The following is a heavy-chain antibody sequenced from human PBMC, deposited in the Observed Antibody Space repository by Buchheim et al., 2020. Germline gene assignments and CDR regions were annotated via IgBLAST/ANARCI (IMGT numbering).Heavy chain of an antibody. V-gene: IGHV3-73*01. Sequence: EVQLEESGGGLVQPGGSLKLSCAASGFTFSGSAMHWVRQASGKGLEWVGRIRSKAHSYATAYAASVQGRFTISRDDSKNKAYLQMNSLKTEDTAVYYCTRHRIYDFWSGYYGMDVWGQGTT. J-gene: IGHJ6*02. CDR3: TRHRIYDFWSGYYGMDV. CDR2: IRSKAHSYAT. D-gene: IGHD3-3*01. CDR1: GFTFSGSA.